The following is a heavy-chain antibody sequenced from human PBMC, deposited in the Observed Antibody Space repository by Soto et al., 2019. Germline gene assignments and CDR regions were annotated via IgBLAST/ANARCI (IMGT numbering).Heavy chain of an antibody. J-gene: IGHJ5*01. D-gene: IGHD2-15*01. CDR2: IKHTGDA. CDR1: GDSIKTETW. CDR3: ARGWRLHWFHS. Sequence: QVHLQESGPGLVKPSETLSLTCAVSGDSIKTETWWSWLRQLPGTGLEGIGEIKHTGDANAHPALRSRVSIAVDRTKNQFFLSLRSVCAADSAVYFCARGWRLHWFHSWGQGTLVTVSS. V-gene: IGHV4-4*02.